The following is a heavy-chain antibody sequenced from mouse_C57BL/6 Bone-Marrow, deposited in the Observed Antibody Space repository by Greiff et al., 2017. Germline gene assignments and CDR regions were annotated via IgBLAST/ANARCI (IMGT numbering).Heavy chain of an antibody. J-gene: IGHJ4*01. Sequence: EVQGVESGGDLVKPGGSLKLSCAASGFTFSSYGMSWVRQTPDKRLEWVATISSGGSYTYYPDSVKGRFTISRDNAKNTLYLQMSSLKSEDTAMYYCARQIYYDYEYAMDYWGQGTSVTVSS. V-gene: IGHV5-6*01. CDR3: ARQIYYDYEYAMDY. CDR2: ISSGGSYT. CDR1: GFTFSSYG. D-gene: IGHD2-4*01.